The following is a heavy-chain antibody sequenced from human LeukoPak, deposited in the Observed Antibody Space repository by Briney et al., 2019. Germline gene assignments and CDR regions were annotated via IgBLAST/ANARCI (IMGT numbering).Heavy chain of an antibody. CDR3: ARHDSASWYVRFDP. CDR1: GASISSYS. CDR2: ISHSGTT. V-gene: IGHV4-59*08. D-gene: IGHD6-13*01. Sequence: PSETLSLTCIVSGASISSYSWNWIRQSPGKGLEWIGYISHSGTTSYNSYLRSRVTISVDTSKNHLSLKLTSVTAADTAVYYCARHDSASWYVRFDPWGRGTLVTVSS. J-gene: IGHJ5*02.